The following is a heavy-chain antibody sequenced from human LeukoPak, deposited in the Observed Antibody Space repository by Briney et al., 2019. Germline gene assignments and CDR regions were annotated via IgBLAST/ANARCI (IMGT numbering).Heavy chain of an antibody. CDR2: ISSSGSTI. J-gene: IGHJ6*04. Sequence: GGSLRPSCAASGFTFSSYEMNWVRQAPGKGLEWVSYISSSGSTIYYADSVKGRFTISRDNAKNSLYLQMNSLRAEDTAVYYCARDPLRCSGGSCYSDYYYYGMDVWGKGTTVTVSS. D-gene: IGHD2-15*01. CDR3: ARDPLRCSGGSCYSDYYYYGMDV. V-gene: IGHV3-48*03. CDR1: GFTFSSYE.